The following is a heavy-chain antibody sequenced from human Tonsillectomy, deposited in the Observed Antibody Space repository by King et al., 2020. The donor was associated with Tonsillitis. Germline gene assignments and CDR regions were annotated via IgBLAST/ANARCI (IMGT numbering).Heavy chain of an antibody. CDR3: ARARVYYGSGSVDY. J-gene: IGHJ4*02. CDR1: GGSISSYY. V-gene: IGHV4-4*07. CDR2: IFTSGST. Sequence: QLQESGPGLVKPSETLSLTCTVSGGSISSYYWSWIRQPAGKGLEWIGRIFTSGSTNYNPSLKSRVTMSVDTSKNQFSLKLSSVTAADTAVYYCARARVYYGSGSVDYWGQGTLVTVSS. D-gene: IGHD3-10*01.